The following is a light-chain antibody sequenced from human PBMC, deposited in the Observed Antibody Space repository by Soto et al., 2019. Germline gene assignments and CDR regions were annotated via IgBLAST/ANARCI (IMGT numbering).Light chain of an antibody. V-gene: IGLV2-14*03. CDR3: NSYTTSATLV. Sequence: QSVLTQPASVSGSPGQSITISCTGTSSDVGAYNYVSWYQQHPGNAPKLIIYDVSSRPSGVSSRFSGSKSGNTASLTISGLQAEDEADYYCNSYTTSATLVFGGGTKLTVL. CDR1: SSDVGAYNY. CDR2: DVS. J-gene: IGLJ2*01.